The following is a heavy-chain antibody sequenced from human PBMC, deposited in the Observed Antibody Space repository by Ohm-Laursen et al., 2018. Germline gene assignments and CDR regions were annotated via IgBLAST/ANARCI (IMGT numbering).Heavy chain of an antibody. CDR2: IWYDGSNK. J-gene: IGHJ6*02. CDR3: ARNYYGSGSYYDYYGMDV. CDR1: GFIFSRYA. D-gene: IGHD3-10*01. V-gene: IGHV3-33*01. Sequence: SLRLSCAASGFIFSRYAMHWVRQAPGKGLEWVAVIWYDGSNKYYADSVKGRFTISRDNSKNTLYLQMNSLRAEDTAVYYCARNYYGSGSYYDYYGMDVWGQGTTVTVSS.